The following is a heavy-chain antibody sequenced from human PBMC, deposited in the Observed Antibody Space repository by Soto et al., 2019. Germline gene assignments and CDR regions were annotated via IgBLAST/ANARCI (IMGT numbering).Heavy chain of an antibody. D-gene: IGHD2-15*01. CDR1: AFTFGDYA. CDR2: IRGKAYAGTT. J-gene: IGHJ6*02. Sequence: GGSLRLSCTASAFTFGDYAMSWVRQAPGKGLARVGFIRGKAYAGTTEYAASVKGRFTISRDDSKSIGYRQMNSLKTEDTAVYYCTRHGGNTSLGYYFYGMDVWGQGTTVTVSS. V-gene: IGHV3-49*04. CDR3: TRHGGNTSLGYYFYGMDV.